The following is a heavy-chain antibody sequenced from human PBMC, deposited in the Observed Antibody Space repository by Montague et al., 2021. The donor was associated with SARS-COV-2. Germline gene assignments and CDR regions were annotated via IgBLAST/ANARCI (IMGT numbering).Heavy chain of an antibody. CDR1: GASISSSSYY. CDR3: ARVGRQQLVRLSGMDV. J-gene: IGHJ6*02. D-gene: IGHD6-13*01. V-gene: IGHV4-39*07. Sequence: SETLPLTCTVSGASISSSSYYWGWIRQPPGKGLEWIGSIYYSGSTYYNPSLKSRVTISVDTSKNQFSLKLSSVTAADTAVYYCARVGRQQLVRLSGMDVWGQGTTVTVSS. CDR2: IYYSGST.